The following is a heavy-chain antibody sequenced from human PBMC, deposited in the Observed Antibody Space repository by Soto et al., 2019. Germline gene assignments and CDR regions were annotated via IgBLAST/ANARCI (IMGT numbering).Heavy chain of an antibody. CDR3: WGARDRFGGHFDH. D-gene: IGHD2-15*01. CDR2: IYHSGSS. J-gene: IGHJ4*02. V-gene: IGHV4-31*03. Sequence: QVQLQESGPGLVKPSQTLSLTCSVSGASMSSGGNYWSWIRQHPVKGLEWIGQIYHSGSSYYNPFPQKRVTLAGDSVKGQFSVNLTSVTAADTAVDFCWGARDRFGGHFDHLGRGILVTVSS. CDR1: GASMSSGGNY.